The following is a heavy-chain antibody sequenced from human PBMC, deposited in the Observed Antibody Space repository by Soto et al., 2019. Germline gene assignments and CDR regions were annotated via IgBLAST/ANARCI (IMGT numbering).Heavy chain of an antibody. CDR2: IDHNGVT. CDR1: GDSISSSKW. V-gene: IGHV4-4*02. J-gene: IGHJ6*02. Sequence: SETLSLTCAVSGDSISSSKWWTWVRQTPKKGLEWIGKIDHNGVTNYNPSLEGRVTISKDNSKNQLSLKLTSVTAADSAMYYCVRMNRDYYYYGMDVWGQGAPVTV. CDR3: VRMNRDYYYYGMDV.